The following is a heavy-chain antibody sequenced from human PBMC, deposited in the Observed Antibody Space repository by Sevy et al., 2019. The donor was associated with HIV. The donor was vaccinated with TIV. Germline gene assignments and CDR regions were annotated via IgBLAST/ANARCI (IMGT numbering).Heavy chain of an antibody. CDR2: ISWNSGSI. J-gene: IGHJ3*02. CDR3: ANEIGSYYEILTDYSSGAFDI. D-gene: IGHD3-9*01. Sequence: GGSLRLSCAASGFTFDDYAMHWVRQAPGKGLEWVSGISWNSGSIGHADSVKGRLTISRDNTKNSLYLQMKSLGAEDTACYYCANEIGSYYEILTDYSSGAFDIWGQGTMVTVSS. CDR1: GFTFDDYA. V-gene: IGHV3-9*01.